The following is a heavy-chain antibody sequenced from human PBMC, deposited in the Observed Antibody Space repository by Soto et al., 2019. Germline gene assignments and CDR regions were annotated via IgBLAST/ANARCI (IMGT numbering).Heavy chain of an antibody. CDR1: GFTFSDYY. Sequence: GGSLRLSCAASGFTFSDYYMSWIRQAPGKGLEWVSYISSSGSTIYYADSVKGRFTISRDNAKNSLYLQMNSLRAEDTAVYYCARTSGYHRKTGYNLDYYYYYYMDVWGKGTTVTVSS. CDR2: ISSSGSTI. D-gene: IGHD3-3*01. V-gene: IGHV3-11*01. J-gene: IGHJ6*03. CDR3: ARTSGYHRKTGYNLDYYYYYYMDV.